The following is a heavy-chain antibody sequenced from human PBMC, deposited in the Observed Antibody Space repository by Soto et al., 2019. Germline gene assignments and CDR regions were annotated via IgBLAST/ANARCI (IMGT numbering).Heavy chain of an antibody. V-gene: IGHV4-31*03. Sequence: QVQLQESGPGLVKPSQTLSLTCTVSGGSISSGGYYWTLIRQHPGKGLEWIGYIYYSGSTYYNPSLKSRVTISVDTSKNQFSLKLSSVTAADTAVYYCARSGYSYGPNPLLYWGQGTLVTVSS. CDR3: ARSGYSYGPNPLLY. CDR2: IYYSGST. J-gene: IGHJ4*02. D-gene: IGHD5-18*01. CDR1: GGSISSGGYY.